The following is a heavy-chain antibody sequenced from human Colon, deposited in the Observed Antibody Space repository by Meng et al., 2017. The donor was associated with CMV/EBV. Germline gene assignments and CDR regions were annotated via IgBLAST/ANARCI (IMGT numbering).Heavy chain of an antibody. J-gene: IGHJ4*02. CDR2: ISHDGRNQ. D-gene: IGHD3-22*01. Sequence: LSLTCAASGFTFSNFAMHWVRQAPGKGLEWVALISHDGRNQFYADSVKGRVKGRFTISRDNSKSTLYLQINSLRAEDTAVYYCARGFYDSSGYSDYWGQGTLVTVSS. V-gene: IGHV3-30*04. CDR1: GFTFSNFA. CDR3: ARGFYDSSGYSDY.